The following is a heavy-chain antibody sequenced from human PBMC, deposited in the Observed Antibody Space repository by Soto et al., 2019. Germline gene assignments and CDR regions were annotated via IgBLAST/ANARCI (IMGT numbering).Heavy chain of an antibody. CDR3: ARDNGGDWGVGAFDF. J-gene: IGHJ3*01. D-gene: IGHD2-21*02. CDR1: GFTFSSYS. CDR2: MSSSTRTI. Sequence: DVQLVESGGGLVQPGGSLRLSCAASGFTFSSYSMNWVRQAPGKGLEWVSYMSSSTRTIYHAESVKGRFTISRDNAKNSLYLQMTSVRAEDTAVYFCARDNGGDWGVGAFDFWGQGTVVTVSS. V-gene: IGHV3-48*01.